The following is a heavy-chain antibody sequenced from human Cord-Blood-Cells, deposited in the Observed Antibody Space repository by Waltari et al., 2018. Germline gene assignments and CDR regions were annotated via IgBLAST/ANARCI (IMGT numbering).Heavy chain of an antibody. CDR3: ALYSGYDRNFDY. J-gene: IGHJ4*02. CDR1: GFTFSSYS. V-gene: IGHV3-21*01. CDR2: ISSSSSYI. D-gene: IGHD5-12*01. Sequence: EVQLVESGGGLVKPGGSLRLSCAASGFTFSSYSMNWVRQAPGKGLELVSSISSSSSYIDYADSVKGRFTISRDNAKNSLYLQMNSLRAEDTAVYYCALYSGYDRNFDYWGQGTLVTVSS.